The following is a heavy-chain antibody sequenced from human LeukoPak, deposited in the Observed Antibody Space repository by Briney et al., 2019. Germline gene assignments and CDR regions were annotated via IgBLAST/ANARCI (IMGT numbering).Heavy chain of an antibody. J-gene: IGHJ4*02. D-gene: IGHD3-10*01. CDR2: INHSGST. Sequence: PSETLSLTCAVYGGSFSGYYWSWIRQPPGKGLEWIGEINHSGSTNCNPSLKSRVTISVDTSKNQFSLKLSSVTAADTAVYYCAREGYYYGSGSYLHYWGQGTLVTVSS. CDR3: AREGYYYGSGSYLHY. CDR1: GGSFSGYY. V-gene: IGHV4-34*01.